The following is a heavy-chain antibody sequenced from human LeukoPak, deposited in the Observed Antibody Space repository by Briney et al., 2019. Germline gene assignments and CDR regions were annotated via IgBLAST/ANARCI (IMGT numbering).Heavy chain of an antibody. CDR3: ARNYGSGSYGLNWFDP. D-gene: IGHD3-10*01. V-gene: IGHV1-46*01. J-gene: IGHJ5*02. Sequence: EASVKVSCKASGYTFTSYYMHWVRQAPGQGLEWMGIINPSGGSTSYAQKFQGRVTMTRDTSTSTVYMELSSLRSEDTAVYYCARNYGSGSYGLNWFDPWGQGTLVTVSS. CDR1: GYTFTSYY. CDR2: INPSGGST.